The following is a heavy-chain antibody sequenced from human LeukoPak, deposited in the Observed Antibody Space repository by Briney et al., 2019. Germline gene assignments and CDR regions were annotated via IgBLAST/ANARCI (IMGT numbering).Heavy chain of an antibody. D-gene: IGHD3-22*01. CDR1: GYSISTGYY. V-gene: IGHV4-38-2*02. J-gene: IGHJ4*02. CDR3: AREEVVASGGPQIDY. CDR2: FYHGGST. Sequence: PSETLSLTCTVSGYSISTGYYWDWIRQPPGKGLEWIGTFYHGGSTYYNPSLKSRVTISVDTSKNQFSLNLTSVTAADTAVYYCAREEVVASGGPQIDYWGQGTLVTVSS.